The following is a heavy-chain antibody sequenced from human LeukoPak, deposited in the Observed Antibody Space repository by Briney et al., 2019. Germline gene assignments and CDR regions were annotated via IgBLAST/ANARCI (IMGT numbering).Heavy chain of an antibody. Sequence: GGSLRLSCAASGFTFSSYSMNWVRQAPGKGLEWVSSISSSSSYIYYADSVKGRFTISKDNAKNSLYLQMNSLRAEDTAVYYCARDPGLYYYDSSPGPWDYWGQGTLVTVSS. CDR1: GFTFSSYS. J-gene: IGHJ4*02. V-gene: IGHV3-21*01. CDR3: ARDPGLYYYDSSPGPWDY. D-gene: IGHD3-22*01. CDR2: ISSSSSYI.